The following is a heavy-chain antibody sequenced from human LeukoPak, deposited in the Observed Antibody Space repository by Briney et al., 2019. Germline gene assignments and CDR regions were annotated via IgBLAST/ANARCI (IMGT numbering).Heavy chain of an antibody. CDR3: TTDPGLAIFGIVPKDY. Sequence: GGSLRLSCAASGFTFSNAWVTWVRQAPGKGLEWVGRIKTKTDGETTDYAAPVKGRFAISRDDSKNTLDLQMNSLKTEDTAVYYCTTDPGLAIFGIVPKDYWGQGTLVTVSS. CDR2: IKTKTDGETT. CDR1: GFTFSNAW. D-gene: IGHD3-3*01. V-gene: IGHV3-15*01. J-gene: IGHJ4*02.